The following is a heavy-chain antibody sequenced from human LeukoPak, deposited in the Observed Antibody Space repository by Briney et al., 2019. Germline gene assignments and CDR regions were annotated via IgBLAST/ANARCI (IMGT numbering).Heavy chain of an antibody. Sequence: GESLKISCKGSGYNFTRHWIGWVRQMPGKGLEWMGIIHPGDSGARYSPSFQGQVTVSVDRSINTAYLQWSSLKASDTAMYYCARELWGNLDYWGQGTPVTVSS. CDR3: ARELWGNLDY. D-gene: IGHD2-21*01. CDR2: IHPGDSGA. CDR1: GYNFTRHW. J-gene: IGHJ4*02. V-gene: IGHV5-51*01.